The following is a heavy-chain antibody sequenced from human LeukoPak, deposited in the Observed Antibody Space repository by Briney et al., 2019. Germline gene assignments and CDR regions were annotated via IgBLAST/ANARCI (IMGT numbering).Heavy chain of an antibody. D-gene: IGHD2-2*02. CDR3: ARVRYCSSTSCYSVHFDY. CDR1: GYTFTSYY. J-gene: IGHJ4*02. V-gene: IGHV1-46*01. Sequence: ASVKVSCKASGYTFTSYYMHWVRQAPGQGLEWMGIINPSGGSSSYAQKFQGRVTMTRDTSTSTVYMELSSLRSEDTAVYYCARVRYCSSTSCYSVHFDYWGQGTLVTVSS. CDR2: INPSGGSS.